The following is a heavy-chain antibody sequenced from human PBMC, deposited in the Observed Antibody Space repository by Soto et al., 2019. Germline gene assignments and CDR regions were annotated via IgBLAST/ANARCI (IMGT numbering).Heavy chain of an antibody. V-gene: IGHV3-21*01. CDR3: ARDNTMVRGPLIAFDI. Sequence: XESLSLSCAASGFTFSSYSMNWVRQAPGKGLEWVSSISSSSSYIYYADSVKGRFTISRDNAKNSLYLQMNSLRAEDTAVYYCARDNTMVRGPLIAFDIWGQGTMVTVSS. D-gene: IGHD3-10*01. J-gene: IGHJ3*02. CDR1: GFTFSSYS. CDR2: ISSSSSYI.